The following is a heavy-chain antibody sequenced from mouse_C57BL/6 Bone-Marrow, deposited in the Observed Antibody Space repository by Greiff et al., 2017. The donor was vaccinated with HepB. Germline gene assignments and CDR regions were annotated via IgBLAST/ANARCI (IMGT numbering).Heavy chain of an antibody. CDR3: ATRQLRLGYFDY. CDR1: GYTFTSYW. D-gene: IGHD3-2*02. J-gene: IGHJ2*01. CDR2: IHPNSGST. Sequence: VQLQQPGAELVKPGASVKLSCKASGYTFTSYWMHWVKQRPGQGLEWIGMIHPNSGSTNYNEKFKSKATLTVDKSSSTAYMQLSSLTSEDSAVYYGATRQLRLGYFDYWGQGTTLTVSS. V-gene: IGHV1-64*01.